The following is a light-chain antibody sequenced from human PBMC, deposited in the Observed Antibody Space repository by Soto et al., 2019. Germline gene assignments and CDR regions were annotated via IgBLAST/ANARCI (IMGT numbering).Light chain of an antibody. Sequence: DIQMTQSPSSLSASVGDRVTITCQASQGMSDYLAWYQQQPGQVPKLLIYVASTLQSGVPSRFSGSGSGTDFTLTISSLQPEDVATYYCQKYNSAPWTFGQGTKVEIK. V-gene: IGKV1-27*01. CDR2: VAS. CDR1: QGMSDY. J-gene: IGKJ1*01. CDR3: QKYNSAPWT.